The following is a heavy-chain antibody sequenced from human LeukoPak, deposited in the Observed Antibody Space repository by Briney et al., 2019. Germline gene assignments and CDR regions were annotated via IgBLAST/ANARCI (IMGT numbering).Heavy chain of an antibody. CDR3: AKDKTGFFDWLSNFDY. V-gene: IGHV3-9*01. CDR1: GFTFDDYA. CDR2: ISWNSDNI. J-gene: IGHJ4*02. D-gene: IGHD3-9*01. Sequence: GRSLRLSCAASGFTFDDYAMHWVRQAPGKGLEWVSGISWNSDNIGYADSVKGRFTISRDNAKNSLYLQMSSLRAGDTALYYCAKDKTGFFDWLSNFDYWGQGTLVTVSS.